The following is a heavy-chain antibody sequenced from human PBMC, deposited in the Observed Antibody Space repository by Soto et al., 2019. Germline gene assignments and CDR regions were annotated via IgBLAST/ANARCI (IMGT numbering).Heavy chain of an antibody. CDR2: IYTSENT. CDR3: ARGVGSSSWTPFAA. J-gene: IGHJ5*02. Sequence: SETLSLTCTVSVGSISSDYWSLIRQPAGKGLECIWRIYTSENTHYNPSLRSRVSMSLDTSKNKLSLNLSSVTAADTAVYYCARGVGSSSWTPFAAWGQGTMVTVSS. V-gene: IGHV4-4*07. CDR1: VGSISSDY. D-gene: IGHD6-13*01.